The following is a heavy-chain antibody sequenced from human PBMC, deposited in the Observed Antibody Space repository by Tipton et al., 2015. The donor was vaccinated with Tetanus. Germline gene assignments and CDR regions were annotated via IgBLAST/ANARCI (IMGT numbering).Heavy chain of an antibody. CDR3: AREADCSGGSCFSGDFDN. D-gene: IGHD2-15*01. Sequence: SLRLSCAAPGFIFSSYGIHWVRQAPGKGLERVAVSWYDGTDKYYADSVKGRFTISRDNSKNTLYLQMNSLRAEDTAVYYCAREADCSGGSCFSGDFDNWGQGTQVTVSS. CDR2: SWYDGTDK. J-gene: IGHJ4*02. CDR1: GFIFSSYG. V-gene: IGHV3-33*01.